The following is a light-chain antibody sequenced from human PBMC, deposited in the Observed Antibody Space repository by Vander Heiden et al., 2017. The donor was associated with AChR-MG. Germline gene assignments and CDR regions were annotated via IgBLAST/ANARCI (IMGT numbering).Light chain of an antibody. CDR3: QQSYSSPYT. V-gene: IGKV1-39*01. CDR2: GAS. CDR1: QTISSY. J-gene: IGKJ2*01. Sequence: DIQMTQSPSSLSASVGDKITITCRASQTISSYLTWYQQKPGKAPKLLIYGASTLQSGVPSRFSGSGSGTDFTLSISSLQPEDFATYYCQQSYSSPYTFGQGTKLEIK.